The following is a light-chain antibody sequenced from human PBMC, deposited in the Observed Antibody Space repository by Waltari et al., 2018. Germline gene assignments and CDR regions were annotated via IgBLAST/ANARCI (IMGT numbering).Light chain of an antibody. J-gene: IGLJ2*01. V-gene: IGLV1-36*01. CDR2: YDD. CDR1: RSNIRNNA. Sequence: QSVLTQPPSVPEAPRQRVTTSCSGSRSNIRNNAVRWYQQPPGKAPKLLIYYDDLLPSGVSDRFSGSKSGTSASLAISGLQSDDEADYYCAVWDDSLNGVVFGGGTKLTVL. CDR3: AVWDDSLNGVV.